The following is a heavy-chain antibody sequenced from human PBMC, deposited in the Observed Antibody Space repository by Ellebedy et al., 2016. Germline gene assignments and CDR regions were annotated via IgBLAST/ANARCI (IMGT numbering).Heavy chain of an antibody. D-gene: IGHD1-14*01. CDR2: IGGLGDDT. Sequence: GESLKISCAASGFTFSNYAMTWVRQTPGKGLEWVSSIGGLGDDTYYADSVKGRFTISRDNSKSTLYLHMNSLRAEDAGVYYCAKDGTPMNQRWDQFDCWGQGALVTVSS. CDR3: AKDGTPMNQRWDQFDC. CDR1: GFTFSNYA. V-gene: IGHV3-23*01. J-gene: IGHJ4*02.